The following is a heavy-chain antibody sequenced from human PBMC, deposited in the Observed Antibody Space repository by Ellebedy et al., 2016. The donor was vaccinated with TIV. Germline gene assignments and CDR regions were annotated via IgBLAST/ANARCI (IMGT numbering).Heavy chain of an antibody. CDR3: ARTYSPHCTNGVCYMAYYFDY. CDR1: GGSISSSSYY. J-gene: IGHJ4*02. V-gene: IGHV4-39*01. Sequence: SETLSLTCTVSGGSISSSSYYWGWVRQPPGKGLEWIGSIYYGGSSYYHPSLKSRVTISVDTSKNQFSLKLSSVTAADTAVYYCARTYSPHCTNGVCYMAYYFDYWGQGTLVTVSS. CDR2: IYYGGSS. D-gene: IGHD2-8*01.